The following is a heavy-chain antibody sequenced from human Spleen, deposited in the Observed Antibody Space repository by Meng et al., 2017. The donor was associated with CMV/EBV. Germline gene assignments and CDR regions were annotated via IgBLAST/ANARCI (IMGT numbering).Heavy chain of an antibody. CDR1: GGSFSGYY. CDR2: INHSGST. V-gene: IGHV4-34*01. D-gene: IGHD6-19*01. CDR3: ATSGWFANYFAS. J-gene: IGHJ4*02. Sequence: GSLRLSCAVYGGSFSGYYWSWIRQPPGKGLEWIGEINHSGSTNYNPSLKSRVTISVDTSKNQFSLKLSSVTAADTAMYYCATSGWFANYFASWGQGTLVTVSS.